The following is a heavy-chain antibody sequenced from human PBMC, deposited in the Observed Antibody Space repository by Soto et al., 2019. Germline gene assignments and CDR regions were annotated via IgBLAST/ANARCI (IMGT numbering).Heavy chain of an antibody. CDR1: GYTFTGYD. Sequence: ASVKVSCKASGYTFTGYDINWVRQATGQELEWMGWMNPNSGNTGYAQKFQGRVTMTRNTSISTAYMELSSLRSEDTAVYYCARRRIGGKHFDYWVHGTLVTVSS. CDR2: MNPNSGNT. CDR3: ARRRIGGKHFDY. V-gene: IGHV1-8*01. J-gene: IGHJ4*01. D-gene: IGHD2-15*01.